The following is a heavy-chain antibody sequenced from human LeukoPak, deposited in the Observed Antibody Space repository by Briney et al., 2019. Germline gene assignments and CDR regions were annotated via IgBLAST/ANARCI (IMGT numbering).Heavy chain of an antibody. Sequence: GASVKVSCKASGYTFTGYYMHWVRQAPGQGLEWMGWINPNSGGTNYAQKFQGRVTMTRDTSISTAYVELSRLRSDDTAVYYCARVEYSGSSDAFDIWGQGTMVTVSS. V-gene: IGHV1-2*02. CDR2: INPNSGGT. CDR3: ARVEYSGSSDAFDI. J-gene: IGHJ3*02. CDR1: GYTFTGYY. D-gene: IGHD1-26*01.